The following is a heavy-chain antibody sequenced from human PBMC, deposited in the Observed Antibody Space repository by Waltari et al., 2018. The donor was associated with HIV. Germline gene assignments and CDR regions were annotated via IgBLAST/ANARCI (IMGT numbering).Heavy chain of an antibody. CDR3: ARVRFSVSKGSSIRYYFDS. V-gene: IGHV4-34*02. D-gene: IGHD3-3*02. Sequence: QVRLQQWGAGQLRPPESLSLTCAVYGGSFTSYNWAWIRQPPGKGLEWIGEISDNGNANYSPSLKSRVTISMDSYKNQFSLRLTSATAADTAVYYCARVRFSVSKGSSIRYYFDSWGQGTLVTVSS. J-gene: IGHJ4*01. CDR1: GGSFTSYN. CDR2: ISDNGNA.